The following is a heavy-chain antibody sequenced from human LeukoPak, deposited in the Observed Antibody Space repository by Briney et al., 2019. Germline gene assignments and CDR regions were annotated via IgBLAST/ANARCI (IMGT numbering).Heavy chain of an antibody. CDR2: MNPNSGNT. J-gene: IGHJ6*03. CDR1: GYTFTSYD. Sequence: ASVKVSCKASGYTFTSYDINWVRQATGQGLEWMGWMNPNSGNTGYAQKFQGRVTITRNTYISTAYMALSRLRSEDTAVYYCARVGSSTSYYYYMDVWGNGTTVTVSS. D-gene: IGHD2-2*01. V-gene: IGHV1-8*03. CDR3: ARVGSSTSYYYYMDV.